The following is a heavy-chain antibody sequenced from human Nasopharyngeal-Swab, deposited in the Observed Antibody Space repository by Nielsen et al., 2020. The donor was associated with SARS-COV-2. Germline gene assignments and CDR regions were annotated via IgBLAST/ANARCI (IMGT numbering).Heavy chain of an antibody. Sequence: WIRQPPGKGLEWVGRIRSKANSYATAYAASVKGRFTISRDNSKNTLYLQMNSLRAEDTAVYYCAKGGLRIQLWQRDFDYWGQGTLVTVSS. D-gene: IGHD5-18*01. V-gene: IGHV3-73*01. J-gene: IGHJ4*02. CDR3: AKGGLRIQLWQRDFDY. CDR2: IRSKANSYAT.